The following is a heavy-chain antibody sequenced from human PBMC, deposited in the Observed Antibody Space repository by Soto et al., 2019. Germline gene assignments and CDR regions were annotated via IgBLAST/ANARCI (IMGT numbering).Heavy chain of an antibody. J-gene: IGHJ4*02. Sequence: QTLSLTCAISGDSVSTNNAAWNWIRQSPSRGLEWLGRTYFDSTWYADYEVSVKSRISIKPDTSKNQVSLQLNSVTPEDTAVYYCAQLPWKQLWPRAPVVNWGQGTPVTVSS. CDR2: TYFDSTWYA. D-gene: IGHD5-18*01. CDR3: AQLPWKQLWPRAPVVN. V-gene: IGHV6-1*01. CDR1: GDSVSTNNAA.